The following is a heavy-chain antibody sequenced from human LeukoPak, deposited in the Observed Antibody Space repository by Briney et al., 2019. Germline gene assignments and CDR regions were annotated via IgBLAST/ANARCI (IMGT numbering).Heavy chain of an antibody. CDR1: GGSISSSSYY. V-gene: IGHV4-39*07. J-gene: IGHJ4*02. D-gene: IGHD2-21*02. CDR3: ARSGSKVMTAINF. Sequence: PSETLSLTCTVSGGSISSSSYYWGWIRQHRGKGLEWIGSIYYSGSTYYNPSLKSRVTISVDTSNNQFSLKLSSVTAADSAVYYCARSGSKVMTAINFWGQGTLVTVSS. CDR2: IYYSGST.